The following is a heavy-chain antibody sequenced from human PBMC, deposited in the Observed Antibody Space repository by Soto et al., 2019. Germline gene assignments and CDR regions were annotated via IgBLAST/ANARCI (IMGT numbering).Heavy chain of an antibody. J-gene: IGHJ4*02. Sequence: QVTLKESGPVLVKPTEALTLTCAVSGFSLNIPKMGVSWIRQPPGKALEWLAHIFSNDAKSYITSLRSGLTISKDTSKSQVVLTMTNVDPADTATYYCARTYYRILTGSYFDYWGQGTLVTVSS. CDR2: IFSNDAK. CDR3: ARTYYRILTGSYFDY. D-gene: IGHD3-9*01. V-gene: IGHV2-26*02. CDR1: GFSLNIPKMG.